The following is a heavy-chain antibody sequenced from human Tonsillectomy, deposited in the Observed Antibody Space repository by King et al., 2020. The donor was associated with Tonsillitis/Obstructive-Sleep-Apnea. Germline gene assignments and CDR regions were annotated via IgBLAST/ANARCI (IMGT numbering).Heavy chain of an antibody. V-gene: IGHV3-30*18. J-gene: IGHJ4*02. Sequence: VQLVESGGGXVQPGRSLRLSCAASGFTFSSYGMHWVRQAPGKGLEWVAVISYDGSNKYYADSVKGRFTISRDNSKNTLYLQMNSLRAEDTAVYYCAKDEGYYFDYWGQGTLVTVSS. CDR1: GFTFSSYG. CDR3: AKDEGYYFDY. CDR2: ISYDGSNK.